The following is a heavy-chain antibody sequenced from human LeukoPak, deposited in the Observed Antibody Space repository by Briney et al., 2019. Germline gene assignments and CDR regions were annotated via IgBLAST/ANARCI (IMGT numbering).Heavy chain of an antibody. J-gene: IGHJ4*02. CDR3: AGAEGFSNKRLDY. V-gene: IGHV1-2*02. CDR1: GYTFTGYY. CDR2: INPNSGGT. D-gene: IGHD6-13*01. Sequence: ASVKVSCKASGYTFTGYYMHWVRQAPGQGLEWMGWINPNSGGTNYAQKFQGRVTMTGDTSISTAYMELSGLRSDDTAVYYCAGAEGFSNKRLDYWGQGTLVTVSS.